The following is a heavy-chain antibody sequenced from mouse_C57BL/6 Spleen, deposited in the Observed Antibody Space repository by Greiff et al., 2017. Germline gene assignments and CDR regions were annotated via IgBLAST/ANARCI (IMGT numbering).Heavy chain of an antibody. CDR2: IDPNSGGT. CDR1: GYTFTSYW. J-gene: IGHJ1*03. V-gene: IGHV1-72*01. D-gene: IGHD2-5*01. Sequence: VKLQESGAELVKPGASVKLSCKASGYTFTSYWMHWVKQRPGRGLEWIGRIDPNSGGTKYNEKFKSKATLTVDKPSSTAYMQLSSLTSEDSAVYYCARGYYSNYVWYFDVWGTGTTVTVSS. CDR3: ARGYYSNYVWYFDV.